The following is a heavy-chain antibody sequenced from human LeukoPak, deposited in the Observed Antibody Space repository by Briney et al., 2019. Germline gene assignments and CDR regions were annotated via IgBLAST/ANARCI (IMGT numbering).Heavy chain of an antibody. J-gene: IGHJ3*02. V-gene: IGHV3-74*03. CDR3: ARSKIWYSTDAFDI. D-gene: IGHD2-15*01. Sequence: GGSLRLSCAASGFTFSSHWMHWARQAPGKGLVWVSRINGDGSNTTYADSVKGRFPISRDNANNTLYLQMNSLRAEDPAVYHCARSKIWYSTDAFDIWGQGTMVTVSS. CDR1: GFTFSSHW. CDR2: INGDGSNT.